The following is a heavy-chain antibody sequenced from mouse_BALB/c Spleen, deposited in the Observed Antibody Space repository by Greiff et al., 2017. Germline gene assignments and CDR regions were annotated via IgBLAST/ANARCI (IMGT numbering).Heavy chain of an antibody. V-gene: IGHV5-17*02. D-gene: IGHD1-1*01. Sequence: EVQLQESGGGLVQPGGSRKLSCAASGFTFSSFGMHWVRQAPEKGLEWVAYISSGSSTIYYADTVKGRFTISRDNPKNTLFLQMTSLRSEDTAMYYCARFPPLRGMDYWGQGTSVTVSS. J-gene: IGHJ4*01. CDR3: ARFPPLRGMDY. CDR2: ISSGSSTI. CDR1: GFTFSSFG.